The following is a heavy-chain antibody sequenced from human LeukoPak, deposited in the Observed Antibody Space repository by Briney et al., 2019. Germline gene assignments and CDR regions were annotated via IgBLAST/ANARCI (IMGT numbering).Heavy chain of an antibody. Sequence: GGSLRLSCAASGFTVSSNYMSWVRQAPGKGLEWVSVIYSGGSTYYADSVKGRFTISRDNSKNTLYLQMNSLRAEDTAVYYCARDSRSRDKKFDYWGQGTLVTVS. CDR2: IYSGGST. V-gene: IGHV3-66*01. D-gene: IGHD6-13*01. CDR1: GFTVSSNY. J-gene: IGHJ4*02. CDR3: ARDSRSRDKKFDY.